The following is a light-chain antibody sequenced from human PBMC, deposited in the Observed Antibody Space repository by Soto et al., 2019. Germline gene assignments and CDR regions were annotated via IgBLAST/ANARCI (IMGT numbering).Light chain of an antibody. CDR3: QQYYSYPRT. J-gene: IGKJ1*01. CDR1: QGISSY. CDR2: AAS. V-gene: IGKV1-8*01. Sequence: AIRMTRSPSSFSASTGDRVTITCRASQGISSYLAWYQQKPGKAPKLLIYAASTLQRGVPSRFSGSGSGTDFTLTISCLQSEDFATYYCQQYYSYPRTFGQGTKVDIK.